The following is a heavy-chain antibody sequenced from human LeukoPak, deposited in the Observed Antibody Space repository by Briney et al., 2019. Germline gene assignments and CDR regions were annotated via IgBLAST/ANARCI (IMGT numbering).Heavy chain of an antibody. CDR3: ATLRSPFFDY. CDR1: GGSISSSSYY. V-gene: IGHV4-39*01. J-gene: IGHJ4*02. CDR2: IYYSGST. Sequence: SEALSLTRTVSGGSISSSSYYWGWIRRPPGKGLEGIESIYYSGSTYYNPSLKSRVTISVDTSKNQFSLKLSSVTAADTAVYYCATLRSPFFDYWGRGTRVTVSS. D-gene: IGHD4-17*01.